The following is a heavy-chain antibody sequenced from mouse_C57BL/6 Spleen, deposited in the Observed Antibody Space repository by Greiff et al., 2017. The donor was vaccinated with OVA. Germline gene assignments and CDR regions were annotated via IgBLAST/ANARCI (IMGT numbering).Heavy chain of an antibody. J-gene: IGHJ2*01. CDR1: GYTFTDYE. V-gene: IGHV1-15*01. CDR2: IDPETGGT. CDR3: TRSTTVYYFDY. Sequence: QVQLQQSGAELVRPGASVTLSCKASGYTFTDYEMHWVKQTPVHGLEWIGAIDPETGGTAYNQKFKGKAILTADKSSSTAYMELRSLTSEYSAVYYCTRSTTVYYFDYWGQGTTLTVSS. D-gene: IGHD1-1*01.